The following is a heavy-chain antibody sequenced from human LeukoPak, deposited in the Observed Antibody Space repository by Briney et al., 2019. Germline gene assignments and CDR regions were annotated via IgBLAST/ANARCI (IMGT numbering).Heavy chain of an antibody. CDR3: AREDYNASGWYFDL. V-gene: IGHV3-74*01. CDR2: IKPDGSRT. D-gene: IGHD4-11*01. J-gene: IGHJ2*01. Sequence: PGGSLRLSCAASGFTFSRHWMHWVSQAPGKGLVWVSRIKPDGSRTTYADSVKGRFTISRDNAKKTLYLQMNSLRAEDTAVYFCAREDYNASGWYFDLWGRGTLVTVSS. CDR1: GFTFSRHW.